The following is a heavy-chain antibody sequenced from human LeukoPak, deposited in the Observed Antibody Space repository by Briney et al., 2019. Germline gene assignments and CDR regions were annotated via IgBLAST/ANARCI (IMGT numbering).Heavy chain of an antibody. CDR2: IYYSGRT. V-gene: IGHV4-38-2*02. J-gene: IGHJ6*02. Sequence: SETLSLTCTVSSYSITSGHYWGWIRQTPGKGLEWIGSIYYSGRTYYDPSLKSRVTISVDTFKNQFSLKLSSVTAADTAVYYWARAIAYYDILTGYSPDYYYGMDVWGQGTTVTVSS. CDR1: SYSITSGHY. CDR3: ARAIAYYDILTGYSPDYYYGMDV. D-gene: IGHD3-9*01.